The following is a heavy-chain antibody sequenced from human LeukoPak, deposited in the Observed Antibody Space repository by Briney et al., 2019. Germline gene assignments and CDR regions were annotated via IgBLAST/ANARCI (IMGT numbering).Heavy chain of an antibody. CDR1: GFTFSSYA. CDR2: ISGSGGST. Sequence: GGSLRLSCAASGFTFSSYAMSWVRQAPGKGLEWVSTISGSGGSTYYVDSVKGRFTISRDSSTNTLYLQMKSLRAEDTAVYYCARRGYSYGLGFDYWGQGTLVTVSS. V-gene: IGHV3-23*01. CDR3: ARRGYSYGLGFDY. J-gene: IGHJ4*02. D-gene: IGHD5-18*01.